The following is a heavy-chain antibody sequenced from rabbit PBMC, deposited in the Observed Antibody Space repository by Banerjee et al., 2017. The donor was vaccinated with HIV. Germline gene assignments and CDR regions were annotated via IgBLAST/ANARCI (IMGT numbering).Heavy chain of an antibody. Sequence: QSVEESGGGLLTQKESLTLTCTASGFSFSSSYYMCWVRQAPGKGLEWIACIYAGSSGRTYYTSWAKGRFTISKTSSTTVTLQMTSLTAADTATYFCARRDGGYVAYGYAYYGMDLWGQGTLVTVS. CDR2: IYAGSSGRT. CDR1: GFSFSSSYY. V-gene: IGHV1S40*01. J-gene: IGHJ6*01. D-gene: IGHD6-1*01. CDR3: ARRDGGYVAYGYAYYGMDL.